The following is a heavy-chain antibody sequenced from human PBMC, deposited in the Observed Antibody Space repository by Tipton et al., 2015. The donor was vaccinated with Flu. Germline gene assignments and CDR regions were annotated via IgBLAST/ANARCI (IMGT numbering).Heavy chain of an antibody. D-gene: IGHD5-18*01. CDR1: GFTFSSYA. CDR3: ARDHRYSYDYPY. J-gene: IGHJ4*02. Sequence: SLRLSCAASGFTFSSYAMSWVRQAPGKGLEWVSAISGSGGSTYYADSVKGRFTISRDNAKNSLYLQMNSLRAEDTAVYYCARDHRYSYDYPYWGQGTLVTVSS. V-gene: IGHV3-23*01. CDR2: ISGSGGST.